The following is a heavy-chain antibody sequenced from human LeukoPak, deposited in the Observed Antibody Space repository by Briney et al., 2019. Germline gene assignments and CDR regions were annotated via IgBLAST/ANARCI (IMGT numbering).Heavy chain of an antibody. CDR1: GGSISSGGYY. D-gene: IGHD2-2*02. J-gene: IGHJ6*02. V-gene: IGHV4-31*03. CDR2: IYYSGST. CDR3: ARDRDIVVVPATIKVRDYGMDV. Sequence: ASETLSLTCTVSGGSISSGGYYWSWIRQHPGKGLEWIGYIYYSGSTYYNPSLKSRVTISVDTSKNQFSLKLSSVTAADTAVYYCARDRDIVVVPATIKVRDYGMDVWGQGTTDTVSS.